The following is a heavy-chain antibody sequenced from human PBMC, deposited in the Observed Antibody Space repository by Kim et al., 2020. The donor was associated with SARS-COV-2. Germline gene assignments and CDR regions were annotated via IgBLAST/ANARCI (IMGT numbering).Heavy chain of an antibody. Sequence: GGSLRLSCAASGFTFSSYAMNWVRQAPGKGLEWVSGILSSGRTTYYADSVKGRFTISRDNSKNTLYLQMDSLRSEDTADYYCAKDRRPDGRWSVDLWGQGTLVTVSS. D-gene: IGHD2-2*01. CDR1: GFTFSSYA. J-gene: IGHJ4*02. CDR3: AKDRRPDGRWSVDL. CDR2: ILSSGRTT. V-gene: IGHV3-23*01.